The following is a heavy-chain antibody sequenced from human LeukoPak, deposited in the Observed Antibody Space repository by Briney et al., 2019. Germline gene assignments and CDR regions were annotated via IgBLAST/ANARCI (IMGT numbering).Heavy chain of an antibody. CDR3: ARDPGIAVAGHNDY. V-gene: IGHV3-21*01. CDR1: GFTFSSYS. Sequence: GGSLRLSCAASGFTFSSYSMNWVRQAPGKGLELVSSISSSSSYIYYADSVKGRFTISRDNAKNSLYLQMNSLRAEDTAVYYCARDPGIAVAGHNDYWGQGTLVTVSS. CDR2: ISSSSSYI. D-gene: IGHD6-19*01. J-gene: IGHJ4*02.